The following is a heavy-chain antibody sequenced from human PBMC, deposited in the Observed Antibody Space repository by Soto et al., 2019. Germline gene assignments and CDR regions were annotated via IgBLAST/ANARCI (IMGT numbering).Heavy chain of an antibody. CDR1: GLTFSNYC. V-gene: IGHV3-23*01. CDR3: GTVQMLYRISKIDGWFDF. J-gene: IGHJ4*02. D-gene: IGHD3-22*01. CDR2: IGGSGSTT. Sequence: GWALRLSCTASGLTFSNYCITWVRQAPWKGLEWVSTIGGSGSTTYYADSVKGRFTISRDNSGNTLNLQMNSLRADDTAVYHCGTVQMLYRISKIDGWFDFSVQRTLV.